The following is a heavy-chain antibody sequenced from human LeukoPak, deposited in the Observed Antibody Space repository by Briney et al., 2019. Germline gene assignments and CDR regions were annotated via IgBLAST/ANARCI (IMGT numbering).Heavy chain of an antibody. CDR1: GGTFSNYA. D-gene: IGHD3-9*01. CDR3: ARGGPLRYFDWLLPNYYYYGMDV. Sequence: GSSVKVSCKASGGTFSNYAISWVRQATGQGLEWMGWMNPNSGNTGYAQKFQGRVTMTRNTSISTAYMELSSLRSEDTAVYYCARGGPLRYFDWLLPNYYYYGMDVWGQGTTVTVSS. V-gene: IGHV1-8*02. J-gene: IGHJ6*02. CDR2: MNPNSGNT.